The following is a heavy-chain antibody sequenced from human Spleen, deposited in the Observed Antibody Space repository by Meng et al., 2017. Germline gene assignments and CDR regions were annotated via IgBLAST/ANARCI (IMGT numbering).Heavy chain of an antibody. J-gene: IGHJ4*02. Sequence: GSLRLSCTVSGGSISSNYYFWGWVRQPPGKELEWIGSISYSGSSYYKPSLRSRVAISLDTSKNQFSLKLSSVTAADTAVYYCASLLVGATGLGFDYWGQGTLVTVSS. D-gene: IGHD1-26*01. CDR1: GGSISSNYYF. CDR3: ASLLVGATGLGFDY. CDR2: ISYSGSS. V-gene: IGHV4-39*07.